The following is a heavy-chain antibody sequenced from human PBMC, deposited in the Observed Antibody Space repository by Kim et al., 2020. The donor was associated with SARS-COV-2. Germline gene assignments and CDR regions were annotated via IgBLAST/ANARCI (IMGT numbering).Heavy chain of an antibody. Sequence: SETLSLTCTVSGGSISSYYWSWIRQPPGKGLEWIGYIDYSGSTNYNPSLKSRVTISVDTSKNQFFRKLSSGTAADTAVYYCARDASEVSAANFPRLYYYYMDVWGKGPTVTVSS. CDR3: ARDASEVSAANFPRLYYYYMDV. D-gene: IGHD2-2*01. J-gene: IGHJ6*03. CDR2: IDYSGST. V-gene: IGHV4-59*01. CDR1: GGSISSYY.